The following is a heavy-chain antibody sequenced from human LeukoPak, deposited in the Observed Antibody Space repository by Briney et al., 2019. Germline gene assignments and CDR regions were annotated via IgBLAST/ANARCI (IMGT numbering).Heavy chain of an antibody. CDR2: SHYSGST. CDR1: GGSISSYY. CDR3: ARDFAGTWYFDL. J-gene: IGHJ2*01. V-gene: IGHV4-59*01. Sequence: SETLSLTCTVYGGSISSYYWNWIRQAPGKGLEWIGYSHYSGSTNYNPSLKSRVTISVDTSKNQFSLKLNSVTAADTAVYYCARDFAGTWYFDLWGRGTLVTVSS.